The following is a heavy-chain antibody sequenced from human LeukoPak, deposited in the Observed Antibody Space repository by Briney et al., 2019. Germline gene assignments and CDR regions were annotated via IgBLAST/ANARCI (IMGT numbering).Heavy chain of an antibody. V-gene: IGHV1-18*01. CDR2: ISAXNGNX. D-gene: IGHD3-3*01. CDR3: AREVSITIFGVVILPPYYYYGMDV. J-gene: IGHJ6*02. CDR1: XXSXG. Sequence: XXSXGIXXXRQAPGQGLEWMGXISAXNGNXNYAQKLQGRVTMTTDTSTSTAYMELRSLRSDDTAVYYCAREVSITIFGVVILPPYYYYGMDVWGQGTTVTVSS.